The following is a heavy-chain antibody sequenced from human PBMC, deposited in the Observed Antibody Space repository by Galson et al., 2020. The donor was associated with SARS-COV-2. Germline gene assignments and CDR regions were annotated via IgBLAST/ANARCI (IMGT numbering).Heavy chain of an antibody. Sequence: GGSLRLSCAVSGFTFTRYAMTWVRQAPGRGLECVSGIGTSGANTYYAESVKGRFTISRDNSNNMLYLHMTSLRADDTALYYCAKIPNWGLGAFGFWGQGNRVTGSS. CDR3: AKIPNWGLGAFGF. CDR2: IGTSGANT. CDR1: GFTFTRYA. D-gene: IGHD7-27*01. J-gene: IGHJ4*02. V-gene: IGHV3-23*01.